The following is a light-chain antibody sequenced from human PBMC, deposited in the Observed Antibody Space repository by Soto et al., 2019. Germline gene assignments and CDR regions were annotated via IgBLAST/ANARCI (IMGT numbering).Light chain of an antibody. V-gene: IGKV1-5*01. CDR1: QSICTW. J-gene: IGKJ1*01. CDR3: QQYSDSSGA. Sequence: DIQVTQSPSTLSASVGDRVTITCGASQSICTWLAWYQQKPGKAPKLLIFDASTLESGVPSRFSGSGSGTDFTLTISSLQPDDFATYYCQQYSDSSGAFGQGTRVEIK. CDR2: DAS.